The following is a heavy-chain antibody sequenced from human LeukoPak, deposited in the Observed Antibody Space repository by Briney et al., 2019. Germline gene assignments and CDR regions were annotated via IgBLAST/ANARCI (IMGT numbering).Heavy chain of an antibody. CDR2: INPNSGGT. V-gene: IGHV1-2*02. CDR1: GYTFTGYY. Sequence: ASVKVSCXASGYTFTGYYMHWVRQAPGQGLEWMEWINPNSGGTNYAQKFQGRVTMTRDTSISTAYMELSRLRSDDTAVYYCARDVPTTVTTYVQYYLDYWGQGTLVTVSS. CDR3: ARDVPTTVTTYVQYYLDY. J-gene: IGHJ4*02. D-gene: IGHD4-17*01.